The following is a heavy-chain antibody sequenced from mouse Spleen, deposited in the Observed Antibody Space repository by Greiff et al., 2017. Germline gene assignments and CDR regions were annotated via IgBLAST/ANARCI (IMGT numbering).Heavy chain of an antibody. J-gene: IGHJ4*01. CDR1: GISITTGNYR. CDR3: ARYGNYPYYAMDY. D-gene: IGHD2-10*02. V-gene: IGHV3-5*01. CDR2: IYYSGTI. Sequence: DVQLQESGPGLVKPSQTVFLTCTVTGISITTGNYRWSWIRQFPGNKLEWIGYIYYSGTITYNPSLTSRTTITRDTPKNQFFLEMNSLTAEDTATYYCARYGNYPYYAMDYWGQGTSVTVSS.